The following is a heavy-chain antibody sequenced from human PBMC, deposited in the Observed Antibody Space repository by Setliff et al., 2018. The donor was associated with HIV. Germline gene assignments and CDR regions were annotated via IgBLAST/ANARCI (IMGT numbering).Heavy chain of an antibody. CDR3: ARGRGSSSSWPIDY. CDR2: IYYSGST. D-gene: IGHD6-13*01. V-gene: IGHV4-39*01. Sequence: PSETLSLTCTVSGGSISSSSYYWGWIRQPPGKGLEWIGSIYYSGSTYYNPSPKSRVTISVDTSKNQFSLKLSSVTAADTAVYFCARGRGSSSSWPIDYWGQGTLVTVSS. CDR1: GGSISSSSYY. J-gene: IGHJ4*02.